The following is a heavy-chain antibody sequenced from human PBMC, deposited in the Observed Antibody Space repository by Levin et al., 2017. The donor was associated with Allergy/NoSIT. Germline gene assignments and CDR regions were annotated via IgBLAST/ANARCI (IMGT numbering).Heavy chain of an antibody. D-gene: IGHD6-19*01. Sequence: ASETLSLTCTVSGGSISSYYWSWIRQPPGQGLEWIGYIYYSGTTNYNPSLKSRVTISVDTSRNQFSLELSSVTAADTAVYYCARHSYSSGWNDYYDFYMDGWGKGTTVTVSS. CDR3: ARHSYSSGWNDYYDFYMDG. V-gene: IGHV4-59*08. J-gene: IGHJ6*03. CDR1: GGSISSYY. CDR2: IYYSGTT.